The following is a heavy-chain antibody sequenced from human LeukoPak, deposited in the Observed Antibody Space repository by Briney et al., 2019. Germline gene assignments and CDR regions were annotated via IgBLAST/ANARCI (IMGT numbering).Heavy chain of an antibody. V-gene: IGHV5-51*01. CDR3: ARHLFAYCGGDCYSAIGY. CDR2: IYPGDSDT. CDR1: GYSFTSYW. J-gene: IGHJ4*02. Sequence: GESLKISCKGSGYSFTSYWIGWVRQMTGKGLEWMEIIYPGDSDTRYSPSFQGQVTISADKSISTAYLRWSSLKASDTAMYYCARHLFAYCGGDCYSAIGYWGQGTLVTVSS. D-gene: IGHD2-21*02.